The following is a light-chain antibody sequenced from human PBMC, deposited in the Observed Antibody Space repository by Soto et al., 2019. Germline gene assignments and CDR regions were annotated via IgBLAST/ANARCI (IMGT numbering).Light chain of an antibody. CDR2: DAS. CDR3: HQRSYWPPFT. J-gene: IGKJ4*01. Sequence: DIQLTQSPSTLSSSPGERATLSCRASQSISNFLAWYQQKPGQAPKLLIYDASKRATDIPDRFIGSGSGTDFTLIISSLEHEDFAVYYCHQRSYWPPFTFGRGTKVEI. V-gene: IGKV3-11*01. CDR1: QSISNF.